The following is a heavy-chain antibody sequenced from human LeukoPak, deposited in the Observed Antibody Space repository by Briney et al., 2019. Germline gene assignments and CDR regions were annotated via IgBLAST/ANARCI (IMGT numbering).Heavy chain of an antibody. D-gene: IGHD2-15*01. J-gene: IGHJ4*02. CDR2: IYYSGST. V-gene: IGHV4-59*12. CDR1: GGSISSYY. CDR3: ARDVGVAFDY. Sequence: SETLSLTCTVSGGSISSYYWSWIRQPPGKGLEWIGYIYYSGSTNYKPSLKSRVTISVDTSKNQFSLKLSSVTAADTAVYYCARDVGVAFDYWGQGTLVTVSS.